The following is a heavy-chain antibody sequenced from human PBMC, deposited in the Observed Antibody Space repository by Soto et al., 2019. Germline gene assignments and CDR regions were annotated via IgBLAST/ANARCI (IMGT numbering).Heavy chain of an antibody. Sequence: SVKVSCKASGGTFSSYAISWGRQAPVQGLEWMGGIIPIFGTANYSQKFQGRVTITADESTSTAYMELSSLRSEDTAVYYCARGGHYSNYWFDPWGQGTLVTVSS. CDR2: IIPIFGTA. J-gene: IGHJ5*02. CDR3: ARGGHYSNYWFDP. CDR1: GGTFSSYA. V-gene: IGHV1-69*13. D-gene: IGHD4-4*01.